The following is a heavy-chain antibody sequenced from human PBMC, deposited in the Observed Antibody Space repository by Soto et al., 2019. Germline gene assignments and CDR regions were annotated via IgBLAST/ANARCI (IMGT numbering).Heavy chain of an antibody. J-gene: IGHJ4*02. V-gene: IGHV1-46*01. CDR1: GYTFTSYY. CDR3: ARESSGGRYYLTGGYHCDY. D-gene: IGHD1-26*01. CDR2: INPSGGST. Sequence: ASVKVSCKASGYTFTSYYMHWVRQPPGQELEWMGIINPSGGSTSYAQKFQGRVTMTRDTSTSTVYMELRSQRSADTAVSYCARESSGGRYYLTGGYHCDYWGQGSLVTVSS.